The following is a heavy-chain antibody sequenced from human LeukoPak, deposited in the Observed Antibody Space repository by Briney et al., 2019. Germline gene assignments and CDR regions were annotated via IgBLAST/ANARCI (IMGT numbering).Heavy chain of an antibody. CDR2: IIPIFGTA. D-gene: IGHD3-22*01. Sequence: SVKVSCKASGGTFSSYAISWVRQAPGQGLEWMGGIIPIFGTANYAQKFQGRVTITTDESTSTAYMELSSLRSEDTAVYYCARGLDYYDSSGYGNDAFDIRGQGTMVTVSS. J-gene: IGHJ3*02. CDR1: GGTFSSYA. CDR3: ARGLDYYDSSGYGNDAFDI. V-gene: IGHV1-69*05.